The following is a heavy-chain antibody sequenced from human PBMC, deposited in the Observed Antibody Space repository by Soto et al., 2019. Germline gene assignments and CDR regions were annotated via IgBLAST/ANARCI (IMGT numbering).Heavy chain of an antibody. CDR3: ARGRKGVTTVRFYYYYGMDV. J-gene: IGHJ6*02. CDR1: GGSFSGYY. V-gene: IGHV4-34*01. CDR2: INHSGST. Sequence: SETLSLTCAVYGGSFSGYYWSWIRQPPGKGLEWIGEINHSGSTNYNPSLKSPVTISVDTSKNQFSLKLSSVTAADTAVYYCARGRKGVTTVRFYYYYGMDVWGQGTTVTV. D-gene: IGHD4-4*01.